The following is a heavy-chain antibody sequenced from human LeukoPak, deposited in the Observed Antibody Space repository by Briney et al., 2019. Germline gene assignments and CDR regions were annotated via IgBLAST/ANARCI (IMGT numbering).Heavy chain of an antibody. D-gene: IGHD5-18*01. Sequence: GASVKVSCKATGYTFTSYYMHWVRQAPGQGLEWMGIINPSGGSTRYAQKFQGRVTMTRDTSTSTVCMELSSLRSEDTAVYYCARDSIQLWLHAFDIWGQGTMVTVSS. CDR2: INPSGGST. CDR1: GYTFTSYY. J-gene: IGHJ3*02. V-gene: IGHV1-46*01. CDR3: ARDSIQLWLHAFDI.